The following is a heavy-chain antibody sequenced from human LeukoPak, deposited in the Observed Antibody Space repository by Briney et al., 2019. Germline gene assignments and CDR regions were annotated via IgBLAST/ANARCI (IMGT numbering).Heavy chain of an antibody. V-gene: IGHV3-7*01. J-gene: IGHJ4*02. CDR2: INKDGSET. D-gene: IGHD6-13*01. CDR3: ARYSSSWYAISV. CDR1: GFTFSSFW. Sequence: GRSLRLSCAASGFTFSSFWMSWVRQAPGKGLEWVANINKDGSETYYADSVKGRFSISRDNAKNSLYLQMNSLRAEDTAVYHCARYSSSWYAISVWGQGTLVTVSS.